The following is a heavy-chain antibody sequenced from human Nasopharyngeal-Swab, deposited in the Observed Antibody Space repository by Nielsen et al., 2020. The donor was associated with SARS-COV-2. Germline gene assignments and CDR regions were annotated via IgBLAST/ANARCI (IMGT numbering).Heavy chain of an antibody. CDR1: GYTFTSYA. V-gene: IGHV7-4-1*01. CDR2: INTNTGNP. J-gene: IGHJ6*02. CDR3: ARDISSYGSFGYYYYYGMDV. Sequence: ASVKVSCKASGYTFTSYAMNWVRQAPGQGLEWMGWINTNTGNPTYAQGFTGRFVFSLDTSVSTAYLQICSLKAEDTAVSYCARDISSYGSFGYYYYYGMDVWGQGTTVTVSS. D-gene: IGHD5-18*01.